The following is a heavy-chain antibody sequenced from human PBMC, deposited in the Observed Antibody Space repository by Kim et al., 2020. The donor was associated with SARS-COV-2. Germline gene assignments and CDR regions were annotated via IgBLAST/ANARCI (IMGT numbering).Heavy chain of an antibody. CDR3: AREGIVVVTADPLIPAETYYYYYYGMDV. Sequence: GGSLRLSCAASGFTFSSYWLTWVRQAPGKGLEWVANIKQDGSEKYYVDSVKGRFTISRDNAKNSLYLQMNSLRAEDTAVYYCAREGIVVVTADPLIPAETYYYYYYGMDVWGQGTTVTVSS. CDR2: IKQDGSEK. V-gene: IGHV3-7*01. J-gene: IGHJ6*02. CDR1: GFTFSSYW. D-gene: IGHD2-15*01.